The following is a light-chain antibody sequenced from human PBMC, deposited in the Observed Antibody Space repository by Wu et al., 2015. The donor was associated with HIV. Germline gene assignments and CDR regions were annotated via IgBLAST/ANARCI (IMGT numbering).Light chain of an antibody. J-gene: IGKJ1*01. CDR2: GAS. V-gene: IGKV3-20*01. CDR3: QQYESSLWT. CDR1: QSVSRY. Sequence: EIVLTQSPGTLSLSPGERATLSCRASQSVSRYLAWYQQKPGQAPRLLIYGASSRATGIPDRFSGSGSGTDFTLTISRLEPEDLAVYYCQQYESSLWTFGKGPRWKSN.